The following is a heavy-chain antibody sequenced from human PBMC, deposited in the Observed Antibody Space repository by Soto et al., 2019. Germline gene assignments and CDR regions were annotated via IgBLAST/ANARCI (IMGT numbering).Heavy chain of an antibody. CDR1: GGTFSSYA. CDR2: IIPIFGTA. D-gene: IGHD3-10*01. V-gene: IGHV1-69*13. CDR3: AGGDYYGSGSYSGVDY. Sequence: ASVKVSCKASGGTFSSYAISWVRQAPGQGLEWMGGIIPIFGTANYAQKFQGRVTITADESTSTAYMELSSLRSEDTAVYYCAGGDYYGSGSYSGVDYWGQGTLVTVSS. J-gene: IGHJ4*02.